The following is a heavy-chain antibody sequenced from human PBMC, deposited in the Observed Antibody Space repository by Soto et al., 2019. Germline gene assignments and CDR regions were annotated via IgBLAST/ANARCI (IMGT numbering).Heavy chain of an antibody. CDR2: ISYDGSNK. CDR1: GFTFSSYA. J-gene: IGHJ4*02. V-gene: IGHV3-30-3*01. D-gene: IGHD3-22*01. CDR3: ARVLRLRYYSDSSGPSDY. Sequence: GGSLRLSCAASGFTFSSYAMHWVRQAPGKGLEWVAVISYDGSNKYYADSVKGRFTISRDNSKNTLYLQMNSLRAEDTAVYYCARVLRLRYYSDSSGPSDYWGQGTLVTVSS.